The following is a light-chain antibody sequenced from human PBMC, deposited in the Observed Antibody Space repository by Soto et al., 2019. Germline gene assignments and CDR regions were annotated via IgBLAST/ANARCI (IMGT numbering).Light chain of an antibody. J-gene: IGLJ3*02. V-gene: IGLV4-60*02. CDR2: LEGSGSY. CDR1: SGHSSYI. CDR3: ETWDFNTRV. Sequence: QLVLTQSSSASASLGSSVKLTCTLSSGHSSYIIAWHQQQPGKAPRYLMKLEGSGSYNKGCGVPDRFSGSSSGADRYLTISNLQFEDEADYYCETWDFNTRVFGGGTKLTVL.